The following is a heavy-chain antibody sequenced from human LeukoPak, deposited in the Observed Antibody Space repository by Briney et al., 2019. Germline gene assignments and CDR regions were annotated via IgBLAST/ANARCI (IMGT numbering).Heavy chain of an antibody. CDR3: ASRKDSSGYSQYFDY. CDR2: IYYSGST. Sequence: SETLSLTCTVSGGSISSSSYSWGWIRQPPGTGLDWIGSIYYSGSTYYNPSLKSRVTISVDTSKNQFSLKLSSVTAADTAVYYCASRKDSSGYSQYFDYWGQGTLVTVSS. J-gene: IGHJ4*02. V-gene: IGHV4-39*01. D-gene: IGHD3-22*01. CDR1: GGSISSSSYS.